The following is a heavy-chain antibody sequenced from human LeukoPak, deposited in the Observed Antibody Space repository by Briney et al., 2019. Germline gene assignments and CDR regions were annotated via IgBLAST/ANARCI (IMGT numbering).Heavy chain of an antibody. CDR1: GGSISSYY. D-gene: IGHD3-16*01. CDR2: IYYSGST. CDR3: ARTAGGVHVFHY. J-gene: IGHJ4*02. V-gene: IGHV4-59*01. Sequence: SETLSLTCTVSGGSISSYYWSWIRQPPGKGLEWIGYIYYSGSTNYNPSLKSRVTISVDTSKNQFSLKLSSVAAADTAVYYCARTAGGVHVFHYWGQGTLVTVSS.